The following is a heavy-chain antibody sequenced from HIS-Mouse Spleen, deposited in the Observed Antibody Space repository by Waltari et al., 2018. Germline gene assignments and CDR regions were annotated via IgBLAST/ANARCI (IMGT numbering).Heavy chain of an antibody. D-gene: IGHD6-13*01. CDR1: GGPISSSSYD. V-gene: IGHV4-39*07. Sequence: QLQLQESGPGLVKPSETLSLTCTAPGGPISSSSYDWGWIRQPPGKGLEWIGSIYYSGSTYYNPSLKSRVTISVDTSKNQFSLKLSSVTAADTAVYYCAREIPYSSSWYDWYFDLWGRGTLVTVSS. J-gene: IGHJ2*01. CDR2: IYYSGST. CDR3: AREIPYSSSWYDWYFDL.